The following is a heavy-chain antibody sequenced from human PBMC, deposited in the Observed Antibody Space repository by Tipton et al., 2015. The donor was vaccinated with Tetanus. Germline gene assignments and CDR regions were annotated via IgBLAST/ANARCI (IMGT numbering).Heavy chain of an antibody. CDR3: ARIVRMGDFSFFDS. D-gene: IGHD3-16*01. J-gene: IGHJ4*02. CDR2: VHYSGRA. V-gene: IGHV4-34*11. Sequence: GLVKPSETLSLSCAVYGGSLSGYHWSWIRQPPGKGLEWIGYVHYSGRANKSPSLKSRVTLSIDKSKNQFSLRLSSVTAADTAVYYCARIVRMGDFSFFDSWGLGTLVTVSS. CDR1: GGSLSGYH.